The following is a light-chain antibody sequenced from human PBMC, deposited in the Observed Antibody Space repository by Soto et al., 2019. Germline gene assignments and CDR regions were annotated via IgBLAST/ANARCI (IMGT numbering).Light chain of an antibody. CDR2: DAS. CDR3: QQYGDLPLT. J-gene: IGKJ4*01. Sequence: DIQMTQSPSSLSASVGDRVNITCRASQAVTNSLNWYQQIPGKAPKLLIYDASNLETGVPSRFSGRGSGTDFTFTISGLQPDDFATYYCQQYGDLPLTFGGGTKVEIK. CDR1: QAVTNS. V-gene: IGKV1-33*01.